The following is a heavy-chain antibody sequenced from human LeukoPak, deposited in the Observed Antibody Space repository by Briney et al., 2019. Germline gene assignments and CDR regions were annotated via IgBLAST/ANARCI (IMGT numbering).Heavy chain of an antibody. V-gene: IGHV4-34*01. Sequence: SETLSLTCAVYGGSFSGHYWSWIRQPPGKGLEWIGEINHSGSTNYNPSLKSRVTISVDTSKNQFSLKLSSVTAADTAVYYCARDRRRGYCSSTSCYSAHQIDYWGQGTLVTVSS. J-gene: IGHJ4*02. D-gene: IGHD2-2*02. CDR1: GGSFSGHY. CDR3: ARDRRRGYCSSTSCYSAHQIDY. CDR2: INHSGST.